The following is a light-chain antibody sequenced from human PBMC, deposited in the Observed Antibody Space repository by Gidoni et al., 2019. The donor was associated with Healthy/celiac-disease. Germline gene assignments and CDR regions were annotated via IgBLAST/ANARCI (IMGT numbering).Light chain of an antibody. V-gene: IGLV2-8*01. CDR3: SSYAGSKGV. CDR1: SSDVGGYNY. Sequence: QSALTQPPSASGSPGQSVTISCTGTSSDVGGYNYVSWYQQHPVKAPKLMIYEVSKRPSGVPDRFSGSKSGNTASLTVSGLQAEDEADYYCSSYAGSKGVFGGGTKLTVL. CDR2: EVS. J-gene: IGLJ2*01.